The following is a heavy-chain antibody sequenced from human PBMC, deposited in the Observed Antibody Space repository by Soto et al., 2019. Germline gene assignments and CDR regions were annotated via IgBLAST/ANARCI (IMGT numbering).Heavy chain of an antibody. D-gene: IGHD1-26*01. CDR2: IIPILGIA. Sequence: SVKVSCKASGGTFSSYTISWVRQAPGQGLEWIGRIIPILGIANYAQKFQGRVTITADKSTSTAYMELSSLRSEDTAVYYCARATTEGSFDPWGQGTLVTVSS. V-gene: IGHV1-69*02. J-gene: IGHJ5*02. CDR1: GGTFSSYT. CDR3: ARATTEGSFDP.